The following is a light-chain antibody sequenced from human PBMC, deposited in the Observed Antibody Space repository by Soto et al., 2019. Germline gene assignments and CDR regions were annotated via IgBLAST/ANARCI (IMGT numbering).Light chain of an antibody. CDR3: QSYDMSLNNYV. CDR2: GGN. J-gene: IGLJ1*01. V-gene: IGLV1-40*01. Sequence: QSALAQPPSVSGAPGQTVTISCTGSSSNIGAPYDVHWYQHLPGTAPKLLIYGGNNRPSGVPDRFSGSRSGTSASLDITGLQAEDGAAYFCQSYDMSLNNYVFGTGTKVTVL. CDR1: SSNIGAPYD.